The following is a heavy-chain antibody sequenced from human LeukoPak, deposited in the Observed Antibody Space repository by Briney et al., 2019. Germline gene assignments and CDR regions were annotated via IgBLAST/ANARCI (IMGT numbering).Heavy chain of an antibody. CDR1: GFTFSSYA. Sequence: GGSLRLSCAASGFTFSSYAMHWVRQAPGKGLEWVAVISYDGSNKYYADSVNGRFTISRDNSKNTLYLQMNSLRAEDTAVYYCRSMVRANAFDIWGQGTMVTVSS. V-gene: IGHV3-30*04. CDR3: RSMVRANAFDI. CDR2: ISYDGSNK. D-gene: IGHD3-10*01. J-gene: IGHJ3*02.